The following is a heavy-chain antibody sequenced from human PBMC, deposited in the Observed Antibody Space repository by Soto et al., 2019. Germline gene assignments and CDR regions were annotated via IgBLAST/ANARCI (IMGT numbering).Heavy chain of an antibody. CDR1: GFTFSSYA. V-gene: IGHV3-23*01. Sequence: EVQLLESGGGLVQPGGSLRLSCAASGFTFSSYAMSWVRQAPGKGLEWVSGISGSGDSTDYADSVKGRCTISRDNSKNALYLQMNGLRAGDRAVYYCAKGGPGIALAGRGYCQLLGQGTLVTVSS. CDR3: AKGGPGIALAGRGYCQL. D-gene: IGHD6-19*01. J-gene: IGHJ1*01. CDR2: ISGSGDST.